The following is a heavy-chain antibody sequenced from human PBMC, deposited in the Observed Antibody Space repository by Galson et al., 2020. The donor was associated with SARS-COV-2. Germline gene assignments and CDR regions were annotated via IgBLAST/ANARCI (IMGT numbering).Heavy chain of an antibody. CDR1: GFTFSSYT. CDR2: ISSGSSYI. CDR3: ARGSGAWFGP. Sequence: GGSLRLSCAASGFTFSSYTMNWVRQAPGKGLEWVSSISSGSSYIYFADSVKGRFTISRDDAKNSLYLQMSSLRAEDTAVYYCARGSGAWFGPWGQGTLVTVSS. V-gene: IGHV3-21*01. J-gene: IGHJ5*02. D-gene: IGHD7-27*01.